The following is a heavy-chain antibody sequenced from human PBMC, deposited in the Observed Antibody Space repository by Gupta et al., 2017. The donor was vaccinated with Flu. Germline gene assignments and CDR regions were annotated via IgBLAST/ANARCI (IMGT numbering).Heavy chain of an antibody. CDR2: LSYDGSDK. CDR1: GFIFSAYA. J-gene: IGHJ4*02. Sequence: QVQLVESGGGVVQPERSLRLSCAASGFIFSAYALHWVRQAPGKGLEWVAVLSYDGSDKYYADSVQGRFTISRDNSKNTVYLQMNSLRVEDTATYYCTRADSGYPKTGVVDYWGQGTLVTVSS. V-gene: IGHV3-30-3*01. CDR3: TRADSGYPKTGVVDY. D-gene: IGHD5-12*01.